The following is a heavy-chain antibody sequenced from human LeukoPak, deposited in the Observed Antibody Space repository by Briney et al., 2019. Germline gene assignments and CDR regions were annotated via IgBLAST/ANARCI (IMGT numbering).Heavy chain of an antibody. CDR3: AEDRAGMIFGVVYYYYYMDV. CDR1: GFTFSSYG. J-gene: IGHJ6*03. V-gene: IGHV3-30*18. D-gene: IGHD3-3*01. Sequence: PGRSLRLSCAASGFTFSSYGMHWVRQAPGKGLEWVAVISYDGSNKYYADSVKGRFTISRDNSKNTLYLQMNSLRAEDTAVYYCAEDRAGMIFGVVYYYYYMDVWGKGTTVTVSS. CDR2: ISYDGSNK.